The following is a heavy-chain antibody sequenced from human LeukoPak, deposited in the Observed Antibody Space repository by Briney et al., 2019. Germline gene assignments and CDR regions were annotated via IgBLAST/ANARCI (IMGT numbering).Heavy chain of an antibody. CDR1: GFTFSSYA. V-gene: IGHV3-23*01. CDR3: AKGYDFWSGGIDY. D-gene: IGHD3-3*01. J-gene: IGHJ4*02. Sequence: GGSLRLSCAASGFTFSSYAMSWVRQAPGKGLEWVSAISGSGGSTFYADSVKGRFTISRDNSKNTLYLQMNSPRAEDTAVYYCAKGYDFWSGGIDYWGQGTLVTVSS. CDR2: ISGSGGST.